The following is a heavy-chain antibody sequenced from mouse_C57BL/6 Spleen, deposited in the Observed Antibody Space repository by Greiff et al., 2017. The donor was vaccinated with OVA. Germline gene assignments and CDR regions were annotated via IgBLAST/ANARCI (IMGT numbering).Heavy chain of an antibody. CDR2: ISSGSSTI. Sequence: EVKLVESGGGLVKPGGSLKLSCAASGFTFSDYGMHWVRQAPETGLEWVAYISSGSSTIYYADTVKGRFTISRDNAKNTLFLQMTSLRSEDTAMYYCARTNLYYGSSYEFAYWGQGTLVTVSA. V-gene: IGHV5-17*01. D-gene: IGHD1-1*01. CDR1: GFTFSDYG. CDR3: ARTNLYYGSSYEFAY. J-gene: IGHJ3*01.